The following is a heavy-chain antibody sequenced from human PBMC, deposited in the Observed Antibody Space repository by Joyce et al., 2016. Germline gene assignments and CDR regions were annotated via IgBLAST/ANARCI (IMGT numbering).Heavy chain of an antibody. CDR3: ARSQWLAPLMY. Sequence: QVQLQQWGAGLLKPSETLSLTCAVSGGPFRGCFWTWVRQAPGKGLEWIGDINNSGVANYNPSLKTRVTFSVDTSKNQFSLKVTSLSAADTAVYYCARSQWLAPLMYWGQGTPVTVSS. CDR1: GGPFRGCF. J-gene: IGHJ4*02. CDR2: INNSGVA. V-gene: IGHV4-34*01. D-gene: IGHD6-19*01.